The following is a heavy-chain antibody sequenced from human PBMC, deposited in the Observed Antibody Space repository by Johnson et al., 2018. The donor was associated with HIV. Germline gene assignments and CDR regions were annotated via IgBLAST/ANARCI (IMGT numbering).Heavy chain of an antibody. D-gene: IGHD4-23*01. J-gene: IGHJ3*02. V-gene: IGHV3-53*01. CDR1: GFTVSSNY. Sequence: VQLVESGGGLIQPGGSLRLSYAASGFTVSSNYMSWVRQAPGKGLEWVSVIYSGGSTYYADSVKGRFTISRDNSKNTLYLQMNSLRAEDTAVYYCARGLRRTTVGNDAFDIWGQGTMVTVSS. CDR2: IYSGGST. CDR3: ARGLRRTTVGNDAFDI.